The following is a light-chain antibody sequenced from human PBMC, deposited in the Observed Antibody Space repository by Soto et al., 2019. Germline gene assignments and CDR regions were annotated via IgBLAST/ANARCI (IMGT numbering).Light chain of an antibody. Sequence: DIPMTPSPSTLSATAGDRVTITCRASQSISAWLAWYQQNPGKAPKLLIYDASNLDSGVASRFSGSGSEPEFSLTIGNPQPDDYATYYCQQDENDWTFVQGTKVDIK. CDR2: DAS. CDR1: QSISAW. J-gene: IGKJ1*01. V-gene: IGKV1-5*01. CDR3: QQDENDWT.